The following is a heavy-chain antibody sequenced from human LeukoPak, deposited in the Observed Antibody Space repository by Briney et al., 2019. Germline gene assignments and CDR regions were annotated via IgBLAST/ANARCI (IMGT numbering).Heavy chain of an antibody. CDR3: AREGTGIPYYYYMDV. J-gene: IGHJ6*03. CDR1: GGTFSSYA. Sequence: SVKVSCKASGGTFSSYAISWVRQAPGQGLEWMGGIIPIFGTANYAQKFQGRVTITADESTSTAYMELSSLRSEDTAVYYCAREGTGIPYYYYMDVWGKGTTVTVSS. V-gene: IGHV1-69*13. D-gene: IGHD1-1*01. CDR2: IIPIFGTA.